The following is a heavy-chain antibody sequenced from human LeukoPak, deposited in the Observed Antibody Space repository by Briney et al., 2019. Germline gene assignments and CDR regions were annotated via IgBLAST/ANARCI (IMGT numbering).Heavy chain of an antibody. CDR1: GGSINNYY. D-gene: IGHD3-10*02. V-gene: IGHV4-59*12. CDR3: ATLMFYFDY. J-gene: IGHJ4*02. Sequence: PSETLSLTCTVSGGSINNYYWSWIRQPPGKGLEWIGYIYYSGSTNYNPSLKSRVTISVDTSKNQFSLKLSSVTAADTAVYYCATLMFYFDYWGQGTLVTVSS. CDR2: IYYSGST.